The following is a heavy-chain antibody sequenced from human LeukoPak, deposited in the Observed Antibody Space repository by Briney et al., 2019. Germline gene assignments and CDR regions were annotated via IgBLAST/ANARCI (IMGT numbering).Heavy chain of an antibody. J-gene: IGHJ4*02. CDR3: ARDSITIFGVVNY. D-gene: IGHD3-3*01. Sequence: GGSLRLSCAASGFTFISYSMNWVRQAPGKGLEWVSYISSSSSTIYYADSVKGRFTISRDNAKKSLYLQMNSLRAEDTAVYYCARDSITIFGVVNYWGQGTLVTVSS. CDR2: ISSSSSTI. CDR1: GFTFISYS. V-gene: IGHV3-48*01.